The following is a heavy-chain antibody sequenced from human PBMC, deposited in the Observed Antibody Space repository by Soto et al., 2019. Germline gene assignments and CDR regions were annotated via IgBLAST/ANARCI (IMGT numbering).Heavy chain of an antibody. CDR2: IKQDGSEK. J-gene: IGHJ6*02. D-gene: IGHD4-17*01. Sequence: EVQLVESGGGLVQPGGSLRLSCAASGFTLSSYWMSWVRQAPGKGLEWVANIKQDGSEKYYVDSVKGRFTISRDNAKNSLYLQMNSLRAEDTAVYYCARDGSRSTTVTTLLYYGMDVWGQGTTVTVSS. CDR1: GFTLSSYW. CDR3: ARDGSRSTTVTTLLYYGMDV. V-gene: IGHV3-7*05.